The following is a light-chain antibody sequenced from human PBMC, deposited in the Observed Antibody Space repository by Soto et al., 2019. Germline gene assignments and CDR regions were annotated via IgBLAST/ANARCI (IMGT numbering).Light chain of an antibody. Sequence: QPVLTQSPSASASLGASVKLTCTLSSGHSTYAIAWYQQQPQKGPRYLMKVNNDGSHIKWDAIPDRFSGTSSGAERYLTIDSLQSEDDAYYFCKTWGVGYWGFGGGTKLTVL. CDR3: KTWGVGYWG. CDR1: SGHSTYA. J-gene: IGLJ3*02. V-gene: IGLV4-69*01. CDR2: VNNDGSH.